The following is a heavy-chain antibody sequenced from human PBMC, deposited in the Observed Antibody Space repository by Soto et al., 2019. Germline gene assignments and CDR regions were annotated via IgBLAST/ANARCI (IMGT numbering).Heavy chain of an antibody. CDR1: GFTFSDYF. CDR3: AREMRGHYFTFDL. J-gene: IGHJ3*01. CDR2: TTKNGSTP. D-gene: IGHD1-26*01. V-gene: IGHV3-11*01. Sequence: QVQLVESGGDLVKPGGSLRLSCAASGFTFSDYFMSWIRQSPGKGLEWVSYTTKNGSTPNHADSVKGRFTISRDNAKNSLYLQMNSLRAEDTAIYYCAREMRGHYFTFDLWGRGTMVTVSS.